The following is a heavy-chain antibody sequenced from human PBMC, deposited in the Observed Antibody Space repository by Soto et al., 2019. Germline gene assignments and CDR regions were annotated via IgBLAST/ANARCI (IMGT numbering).Heavy chain of an antibody. CDR1: GYTFTGYY. V-gene: IGHV1-2*04. CDR2: INPNSGGT. CDR3: ARGNVTIVVVPAGSVGPRNAFYI. Sequence: ASVKVSCKASGYTFTGYYMHWVRQAPGQGLEWMGWINPNSGGTNYAQKFQGWVTMTRDTSISTAYMELSRLRSDDTAVYYCARGNVTIVVVPAGSVGPRNAFYIWGQGTMVTVSS. J-gene: IGHJ3*02. D-gene: IGHD2-2*01.